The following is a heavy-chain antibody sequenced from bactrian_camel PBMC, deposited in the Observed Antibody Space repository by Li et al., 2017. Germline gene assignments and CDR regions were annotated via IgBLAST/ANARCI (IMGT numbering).Heavy chain of an antibody. J-gene: IGHJ4*01. CDR1: SPIYTMNC. CDR3: NTAWYDLVDGPVQY. D-gene: IGHD2*01. CDR2: IDSATT. Sequence: HVQLVESGGGSVQAGGSLRLSCVASSPIYTMNCVAWFRQVPGKGREREGVAAIDSATTYFADSVKGRFTISRDNAKNTLYLQMNSLKPEDTAVYFCNTAWYDLVDGPVQYWGQGTQVTVS. V-gene: IGHV3S53*01.